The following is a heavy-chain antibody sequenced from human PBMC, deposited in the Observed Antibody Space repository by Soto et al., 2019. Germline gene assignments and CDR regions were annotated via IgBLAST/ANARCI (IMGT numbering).Heavy chain of an antibody. D-gene: IGHD6-13*01. CDR2: ISSSSSTI. Sequence: GGSLRLSCAASGFTFSSYSMNWVRQAPGKGLEWVSYISSSSSTIYYADSVKGRFTISRDNAKNSLYLQMNSLRDEDTVVYYCAREAAAGYLNWFDPWGQGTLVTVSS. V-gene: IGHV3-48*02. CDR3: AREAAAGYLNWFDP. CDR1: GFTFSSYS. J-gene: IGHJ5*02.